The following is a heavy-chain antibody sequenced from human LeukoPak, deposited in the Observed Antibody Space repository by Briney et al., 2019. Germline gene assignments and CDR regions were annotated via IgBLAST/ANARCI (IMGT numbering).Heavy chain of an antibody. CDR2: LSGSGITT. Sequence: GGSLRLSCAASGFTFSNSAIRWVRQAPGKGLEWVSTLSGSGITTYYADSVKGRFTISRDNSKNTLYPQMNSLRAEDTAVYYCAKGIYSSGWSYFDYWGHGTLVTVSS. CDR3: AKGIYSSGWSYFDY. J-gene: IGHJ4*01. CDR1: GFTFSNSA. V-gene: IGHV3-23*01. D-gene: IGHD6-19*01.